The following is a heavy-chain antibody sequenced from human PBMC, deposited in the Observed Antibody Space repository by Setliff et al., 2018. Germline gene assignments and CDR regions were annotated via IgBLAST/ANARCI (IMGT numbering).Heavy chain of an antibody. CDR3: AGGAFGSRWYVRPWFDP. V-gene: IGHV4-34*01. CDR1: GGSFSGYY. D-gene: IGHD6-13*01. Sequence: SETLSLTCAVCGGSFSGYYCSWIRQPPGEGLEWIGEINHSGSTNYNPSLKSRLTISVDTSKNQFSLSLSSVTAADTAVYYCAGGAFGSRWYVRPWFDPWGQGTLVTVSS. CDR2: INHSGST. J-gene: IGHJ5*02.